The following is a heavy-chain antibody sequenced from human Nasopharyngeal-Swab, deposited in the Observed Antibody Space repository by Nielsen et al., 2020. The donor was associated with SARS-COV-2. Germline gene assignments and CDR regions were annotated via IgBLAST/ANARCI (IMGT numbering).Heavy chain of an antibody. CDR3: AREGNRYSYLLFGY. J-gene: IGHJ4*02. CDR2: IIPILGIA. D-gene: IGHD5-18*01. CDR1: GGTFSSYA. V-gene: IGHV1-69*10. Sequence: SVKVSCKASGGTFSSYAISWVRQAPGQGLEWMGGIIPILGIANYAQKFQGRVTITADKSTSTAYMELSSLRSEDTAVYYCAREGNRYSYLLFGYWGQGTLVTVSS.